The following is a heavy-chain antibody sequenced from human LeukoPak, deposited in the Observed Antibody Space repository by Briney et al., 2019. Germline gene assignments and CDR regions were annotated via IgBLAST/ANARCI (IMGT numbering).Heavy chain of an antibody. V-gene: IGHV5-51*01. D-gene: IGHD5-18*01. CDR3: ATSSDTAMDRYDY. J-gene: IGHJ4*02. CDR2: IYPGDSDT. CDR1: GYSFTSYW. Sequence: GESLKISCKGSGYSFTSYWIGWVRQMPGKGLEWMGIIYPGDSDTRYSPSFQGQVTISADKSISTVYLQWSSLKASDTAMYYCATSSDTAMDRYDYWGQGTLVTVSS.